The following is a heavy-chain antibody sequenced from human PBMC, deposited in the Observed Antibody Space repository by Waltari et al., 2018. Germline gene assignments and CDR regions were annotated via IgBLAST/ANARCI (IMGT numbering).Heavy chain of an antibody. D-gene: IGHD2-15*01. Sequence: QVQLVQSGAEVKKPGASVKVSCKASGYTFTSYAMHWVRQAPGQRLEWMGWINAGNGNTKYSQKFQGRVTITRDTSASTAYMELSSLRSEDTAVYYCATHLVVVVAATSLDYWGQGTLVTVSS. CDR2: INAGNGNT. CDR1: GYTFTSYA. CDR3: ATHLVVVVAATSLDY. V-gene: IGHV1-3*01. J-gene: IGHJ4*02.